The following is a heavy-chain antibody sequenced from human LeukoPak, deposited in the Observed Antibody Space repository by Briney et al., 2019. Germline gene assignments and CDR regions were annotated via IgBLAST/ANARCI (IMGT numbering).Heavy chain of an antibody. D-gene: IGHD6-13*01. Sequence: ASVKASCKASGYTFTSYAMHWVRQAPGQRLEWMGWINAGNGNTKYSQKFQGRVTITRDTSASTAYMELSSLRSEDTAVYYCARVGYSSSWYLYYYYGMDVWGQGTTVTVSS. J-gene: IGHJ6*02. CDR1: GYTFTSYA. CDR2: INAGNGNT. V-gene: IGHV1-3*01. CDR3: ARVGYSSSWYLYYYYGMDV.